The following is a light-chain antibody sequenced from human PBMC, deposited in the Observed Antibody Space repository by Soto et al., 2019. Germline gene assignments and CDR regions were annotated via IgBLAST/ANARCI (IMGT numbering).Light chain of an antibody. CDR1: QSVGNY. CDR2: ATS. V-gene: IGKV3-15*01. J-gene: IGKJ4*01. Sequence: EIVVTQSPATLSVSLGDRFTLSCRASQSVGNYFAWYQQKPGKAPRLLIFATSTMTTGVPSRFSGSGSGTAFTLTISSLQSEDFAVYYCQQYGDRPLPFGGGAKVEIE. CDR3: QQYGDRPLP.